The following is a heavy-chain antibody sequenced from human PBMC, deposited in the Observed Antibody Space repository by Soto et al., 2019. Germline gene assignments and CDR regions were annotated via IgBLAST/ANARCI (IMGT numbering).Heavy chain of an antibody. V-gene: IGHV3-49*03. CDR1: GFTFGDYA. CDR2: IRSKAYGGTT. Sequence: GGSLRLSCTASGFTFGDYAMSWFRQAPGKGLEWVGFIRSKAYGGTTEYAASVKGRFTISRDDSKNIAYLQMNSLKTEDTAVYYCTRVNDGFSMITFGGVIAPADYWGQGTLVTVSS. D-gene: IGHD3-16*02. CDR3: TRVNDGFSMITFGGVIAPADY. J-gene: IGHJ4*02.